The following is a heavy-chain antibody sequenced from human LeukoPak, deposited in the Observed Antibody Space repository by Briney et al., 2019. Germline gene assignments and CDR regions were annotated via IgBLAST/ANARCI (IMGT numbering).Heavy chain of an antibody. J-gene: IGHJ6*03. CDR2: ISGSGGST. Sequence: GGSLRLSCAASGFTFSSYAMSWVRQAPGKGLEWVSAISGSGGSTYYADSVKGRFTISRDNSKNTLYLQMNSLRAEDTALYYCARGPKYCSSTSCYGGNYYYYYYMDVWGKGTTVTVSS. V-gene: IGHV3-23*01. D-gene: IGHD2-2*01. CDR1: GFTFSSYA. CDR3: ARGPKYCSSTSCYGGNYYYYYYMDV.